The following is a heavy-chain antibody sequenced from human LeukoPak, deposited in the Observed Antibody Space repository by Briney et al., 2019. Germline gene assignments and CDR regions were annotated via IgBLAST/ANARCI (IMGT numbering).Heavy chain of an antibody. CDR1: GSSISSGGYY. Sequence: SETLSLTCTVSGSSISSGGYYWSWIRQHPGKGLEWIGYIYYSGSTYYNPSLKSRVTISVDTSKNQFSLKLSSVTAADTAVYYCARAERGTAGYSSSWWKEVHYYYYGMDVWGQGTTVTVSS. CDR3: ARAERGTAGYSSSWWKEVHYYYYGMDV. V-gene: IGHV4-31*03. CDR2: IYYSGST. J-gene: IGHJ6*02. D-gene: IGHD6-13*01.